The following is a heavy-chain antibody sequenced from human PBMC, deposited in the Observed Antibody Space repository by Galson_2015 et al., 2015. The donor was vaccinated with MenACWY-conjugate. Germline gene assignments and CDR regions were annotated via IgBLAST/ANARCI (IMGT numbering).Heavy chain of an antibody. CDR1: GFTFRNYA. Sequence: SLRLSCAVSGFTFRNYAMSWVRQAPGKGLEWVSAIAVRGEDSFYADSVKGRFTISRDNSKNRLYLQMSSLRAEDTALYYCAKGGFYYYYGMDVWGQGTTVTVSS. J-gene: IGHJ6*02. CDR2: IAVRGEDS. CDR3: AKGGFYYYYGMDV. V-gene: IGHV3-23*01.